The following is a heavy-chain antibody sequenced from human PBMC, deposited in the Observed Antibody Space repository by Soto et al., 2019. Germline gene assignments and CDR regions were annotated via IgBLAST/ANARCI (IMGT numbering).Heavy chain of an antibody. V-gene: IGHV4-34*01. CDR2: INHSGST. CDR3: ARGRFGLWFGPNDAFDI. CDR1: GGSFSGYY. Sequence: SETLSLTCAVYGGSFSGYYWSWIRQPPGKGLEWIGEINHSGSTNYNPSLKSRVTISVDTSKNQFSLKLSSVTAADTAVYYCARGRFGLWFGPNDAFDIWGQGTMVTVSS. D-gene: IGHD3-10*01. J-gene: IGHJ3*02.